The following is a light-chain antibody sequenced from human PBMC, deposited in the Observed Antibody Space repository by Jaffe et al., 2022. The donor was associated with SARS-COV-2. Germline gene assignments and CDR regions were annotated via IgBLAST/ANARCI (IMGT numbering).Light chain of an antibody. CDR1: DSDIGAYNF. CDR2: DVT. Sequence: QSALTQPASVSGFPGQPITISCTGTDSDIGAYNFVSWYQQYPDKAPRLIIFDVTDRPSGVSDRFSGSKSDNTASLTISGLRPEDEADYYCSSYSSRGSLIAFGGGTRLTVL. J-gene: IGLJ2*01. CDR3: SSYSSRGSLIA. V-gene: IGLV2-14*03.